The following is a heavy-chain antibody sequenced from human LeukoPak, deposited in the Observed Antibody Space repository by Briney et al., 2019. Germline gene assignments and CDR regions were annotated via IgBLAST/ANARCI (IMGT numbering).Heavy chain of an antibody. CDR1: GFTFSSYG. J-gene: IGHJ4*02. V-gene: IGHV3-33*01. Sequence: GGSLRLSCAASGFTFSSYGMHWVRQAPAKGLEWVAVIWYDGSNKYYADSVKGRFTISRDNSKNTLYLQMNSLRAEDTAVYYCARGEQQLVLPFDYWGQGTLVTVSS. CDR2: IWYDGSNK. CDR3: ARGEQQLVLPFDY. D-gene: IGHD6-13*01.